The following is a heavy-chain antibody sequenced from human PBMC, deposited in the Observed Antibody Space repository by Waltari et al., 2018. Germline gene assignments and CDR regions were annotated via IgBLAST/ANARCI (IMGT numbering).Heavy chain of an antibody. D-gene: IGHD2-15*01. Sequence: QLQQSGPGLVKPSEYLSLTCAVSGYSMNRNYWWNWVRQPPGKGLEWIGQIHGSGRTNYNPSLESRVTVSIDTSNNQFSLKVSYATAADTAVYYCARDRGRGLYLDSWGQGTLVTVS. CDR2: IHGSGRT. CDR3: ARDRGRGLYLDS. V-gene: IGHV4-4*02. CDR1: GYSMNRNYW. J-gene: IGHJ4*02.